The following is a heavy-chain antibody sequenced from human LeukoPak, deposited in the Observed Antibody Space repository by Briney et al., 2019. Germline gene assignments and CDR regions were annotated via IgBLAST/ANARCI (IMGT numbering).Heavy chain of an antibody. CDR3: ARDSTKFAHPPYTWFDP. D-gene: IGHD2-2*01. J-gene: IGHJ5*02. V-gene: IGHV1-2*02. Sequence: ASVTVSCKASGYTFNAYYIHWVRQAPGQGLEWMGWINPNNGGTNYAQLFQGRVTMTRDTSINTAYLDLSRLKYDDTAVYYCARDSTKFAHPPYTWFDPWGQGTLVTVSS. CDR2: INPNNGGT. CDR1: GYTFNAYY.